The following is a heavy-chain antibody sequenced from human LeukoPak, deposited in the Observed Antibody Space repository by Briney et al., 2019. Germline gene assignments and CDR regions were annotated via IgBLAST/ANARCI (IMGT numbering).Heavy chain of an antibody. CDR3: ASASSHRIAAGGDY. J-gene: IGHJ4*02. D-gene: IGHD6-13*01. V-gene: IGHV3-74*01. Sequence: GGSLRLSCAASGFTFSSHWMHWVRQAPGKGLVWVSRINSDGSSRNYADSVKGRFTISRDNAKNTLYLQTNSLRAEDTAVYYCASASSHRIAAGGDYWGQGTLVTVSS. CDR2: INSDGSSR. CDR1: GFTFSSHW.